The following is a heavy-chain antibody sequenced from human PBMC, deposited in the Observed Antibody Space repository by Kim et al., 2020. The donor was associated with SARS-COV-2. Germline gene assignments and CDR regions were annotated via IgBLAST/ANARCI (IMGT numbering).Heavy chain of an antibody. CDR2: ISYDGSNK. D-gene: IGHD3-10*01. CDR1: GFTFSSYG. Sequence: GGSLRLSCAASGFTFSSYGMHWVRQAPGKGLEWVAVISYDGSNKYYADSVKGRFTISRDNSKNTLYLQMNSLRAEDTAVYYCAKVKDYYGSGSLYYSYY. CDR3: AKVKDYYGSGSLYYSYY. J-gene: IGHJ6*01. V-gene: IGHV3-30*18.